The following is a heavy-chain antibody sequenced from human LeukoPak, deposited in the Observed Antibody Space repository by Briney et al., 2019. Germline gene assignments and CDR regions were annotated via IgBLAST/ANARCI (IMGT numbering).Heavy chain of an antibody. CDR3: ARSDSGYELDY. CDR1: GGSISRGDYY. CDR2: IYYSGST. J-gene: IGHJ4*02. D-gene: IGHD5-12*01. Sequence: SHTLSLTCTVSGGSISRGDYYWSWIRQPPGTGLEWIGYIYYSGSTYYNPSLKSRVTISVDTSKNQFSLKLSSVTAADTAVYYCARSDSGYELDYWGQGTLVTVSS. V-gene: IGHV4-30-4*01.